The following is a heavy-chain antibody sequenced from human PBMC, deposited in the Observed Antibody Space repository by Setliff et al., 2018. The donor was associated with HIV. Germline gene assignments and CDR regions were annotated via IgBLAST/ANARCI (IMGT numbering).Heavy chain of an antibody. J-gene: IGHJ6*03. CDR1: GDSVSSNSAA. CDR2: TYYRSKWNT. CDR3: ARGGDWDDGHDIDV. Sequence: SQTLSLTCAISGDSVSSNSAAWNWIRQSPSRGLEWLGRTYYRSKWNTDYAVSVESRITINPDTSKNQFSLQLNSVTPEDTAVYYCARGGDWDDGHDIDVWGKGTTVTVSS. V-gene: IGHV6-1*01. D-gene: IGHD1-1*01.